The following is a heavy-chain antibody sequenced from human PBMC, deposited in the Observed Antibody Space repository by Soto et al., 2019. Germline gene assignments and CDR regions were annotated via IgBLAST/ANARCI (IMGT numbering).Heavy chain of an antibody. CDR3: AREWGLLPYYVMNV. J-gene: IGHJ6*02. D-gene: IGHD7-27*01. V-gene: IGHV4-61*03. CDR1: GDSVTSGSYY. CDR2: ISYTGRT. Sequence: ASETLSLTCIVSGDSVTSGSYYWTWLRQPPGKGLEWIGYISYTGRTKYNPSLQSRVTISVDTSKNDFSLNLSSVTAADTAVYFCAREWGLLPYYVMNVWGHGTAVTVSS.